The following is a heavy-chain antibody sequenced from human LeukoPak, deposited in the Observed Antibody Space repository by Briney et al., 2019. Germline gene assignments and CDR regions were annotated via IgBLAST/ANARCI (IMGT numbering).Heavy chain of an antibody. D-gene: IGHD4-17*01. CDR1: GYTFTGYF. V-gene: IGHV1-2*02. CDR3: SREGDYGDYGRLWYFDL. J-gene: IGHJ2*01. CDR2: INPNSGGT. Sequence: ASGKVSCKTSGYTFTGYFMHWVRQAPGQGLEWMGWINPNSGGTNYAQKFQGRVTMTRDTSISTAYMELTRLRSDDTAMYYCSREGDYGDYGRLWYFDLWGRGTLVTVSS.